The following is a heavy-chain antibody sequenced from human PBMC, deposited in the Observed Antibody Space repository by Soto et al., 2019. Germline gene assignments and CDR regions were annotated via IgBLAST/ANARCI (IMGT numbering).Heavy chain of an antibody. CDR2: MSPDGKYI. J-gene: IGHJ5*02. Sequence: GGSLRLSCAASGFIFSTNVFHWVRQAPGKGLEWVAVMSPDGKYIFYTDSVKGRFTISRDISKNTVYLQMDSLEVEDTAVYYCARDVDTTSHLNWFDPWGQGVMVTVSS. V-gene: IGHV3-30*04. CDR1: GFIFSTNV. D-gene: IGHD5-18*01. CDR3: ARDVDTTSHLNWFDP.